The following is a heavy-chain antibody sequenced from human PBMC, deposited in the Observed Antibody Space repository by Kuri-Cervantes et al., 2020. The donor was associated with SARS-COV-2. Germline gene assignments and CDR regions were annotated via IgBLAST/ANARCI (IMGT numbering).Heavy chain of an antibody. Sequence: GGSLRLSCAASGFTFSSYSMNWVRQAPGKGLEWVSSISSSSSYIYYADSVKGRFTISRDNSKNTLYLQMNSPRAEDTAVYYCASGGPYGDYVFVYWGQGTLVTVSS. CDR3: ASGGPYGDYVFVY. D-gene: IGHD4-17*01. V-gene: IGHV3-21*01. CDR2: ISSSSSYI. CDR1: GFTFSSYS. J-gene: IGHJ4*02.